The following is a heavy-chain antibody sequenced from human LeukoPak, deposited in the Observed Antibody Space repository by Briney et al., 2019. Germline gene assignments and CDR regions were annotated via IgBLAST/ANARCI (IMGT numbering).Heavy chain of an antibody. CDR3: ARDGEYGTGSYYRGCFDY. V-gene: IGHV1-2*02. D-gene: IGHD3-10*01. Sequence: ASVKVSCKASGYTFTGYYIHWVRQAPGQGLEWMGWINPKNGDTNYAPNFQGRATMTRDTSITTAYMELTRLTSDDTAVYYCARDGEYGTGSYYRGCFDYWGQGILVTVSS. CDR1: GYTFTGYY. CDR2: INPKNGDT. J-gene: IGHJ4*02.